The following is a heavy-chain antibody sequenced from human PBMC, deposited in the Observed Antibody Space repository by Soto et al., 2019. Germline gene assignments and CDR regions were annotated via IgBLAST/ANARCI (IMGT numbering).Heavy chain of an antibody. J-gene: IGHJ4*02. D-gene: IGHD2-2*01. CDR1: GGTFSSYA. Sequence: QVQLVQSGAEVKKPGSSVKVSCKASGGTFSSYAISWVRQAPGQVLEWMGGIIPIFGTANYAHKFQGRVTITADESTSTAYMELRSLRSEDTAVYYCARGAIVVPAATIFDYWGQGTLVTVSS. CDR3: ARGAIVVPAATIFDY. V-gene: IGHV1-69*01. CDR2: IIPIFGTA.